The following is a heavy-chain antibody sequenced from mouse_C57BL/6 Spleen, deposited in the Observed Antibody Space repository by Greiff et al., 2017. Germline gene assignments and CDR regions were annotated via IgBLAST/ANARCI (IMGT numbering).Heavy chain of an antibody. CDR2: IYPRDGST. J-gene: IGHJ2*01. V-gene: IGHV1-78*01. CDR3: ARTCYYYGSSYGDYYFDY. Sequence: QVQLKESDAELVKPGASVKISCKVSGYTFTDHTIHWMKQRPEQGLEWIGYIYPRDGSTKYNEKFKGKATLTADKSSSTAYMQLNSLTSEDSAVYFCARTCYYYGSSYGDYYFDYWGQGTTLTVSS. CDR1: GYTFTDHT. D-gene: IGHD1-1*01.